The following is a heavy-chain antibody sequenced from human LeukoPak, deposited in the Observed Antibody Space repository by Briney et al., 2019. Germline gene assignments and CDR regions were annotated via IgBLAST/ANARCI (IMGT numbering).Heavy chain of an antibody. Sequence: GGSLRLSCAASEFTLSNYGMHWVRQAPGKGLEWVAAIWHDGSRKYYAESVKGRFTISRDNARNTVYVQMDSLRAEDTAVYYCARDEGDSSGYYPGLWGQGTLVTVSS. V-gene: IGHV3-33*01. CDR3: ARDEGDSSGYYPGL. J-gene: IGHJ1*01. D-gene: IGHD3-22*01. CDR1: EFTLSNYG. CDR2: IWHDGSRK.